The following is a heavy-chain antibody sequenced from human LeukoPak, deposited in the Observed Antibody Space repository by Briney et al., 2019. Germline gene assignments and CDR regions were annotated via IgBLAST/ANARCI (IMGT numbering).Heavy chain of an antibody. D-gene: IGHD2-2*01. V-gene: IGHV4-59*11. CDR2: IYYSGST. CDR1: GGSISSHY. J-gene: IGHJ4*02. CDR3: ARSPDIVVVPAASFDY. Sequence: SETLSLTCTVSGGSISSHYWSWIRQPPGKGLEWIGYIYYSGSTNYNPSLKSRVTISVDTSKNQFSLKLSSVTAADTAVYYCARSPDIVVVPAASFDYWGQGTLVTVSS.